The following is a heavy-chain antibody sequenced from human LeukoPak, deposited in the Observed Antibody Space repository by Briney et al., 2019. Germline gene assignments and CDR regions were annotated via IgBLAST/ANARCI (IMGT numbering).Heavy chain of an antibody. Sequence: GKSLRLSCAASGFTFSSYAMHWVRQAPGKGLEWVAAISYDGSNKYYADSVKGRFTISRDNSKNTLYLQMNSLRAEDTAVYYCARDRVIWFGESLDYWGQGTLVTVSS. CDR2: ISYDGSNK. D-gene: IGHD3-10*01. V-gene: IGHV3-30-3*01. CDR3: ARDRVIWFGESLDY. CDR1: GFTFSSYA. J-gene: IGHJ4*02.